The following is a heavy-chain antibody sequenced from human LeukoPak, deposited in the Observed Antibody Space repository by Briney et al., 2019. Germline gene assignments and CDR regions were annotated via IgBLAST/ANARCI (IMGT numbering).Heavy chain of an antibody. D-gene: IGHD2/OR15-2a*01. J-gene: IGHJ4*02. CDR3: AKDRFPQTSQRPLSLDW. CDR2: IHGSGDTA. V-gene: IGHV3-23*01. Sequence: PGGSLRLSCAASGFTFSDYYMIWIRQAPGKGLEWVSGIHGSGDTAYYADSVKGRFTISRDNSKNTLSLQLNSLRAEDTAVYYCAKDRFPQTSQRPLSLDWWGQGTLVTVSS. CDR1: GFTFSDYY.